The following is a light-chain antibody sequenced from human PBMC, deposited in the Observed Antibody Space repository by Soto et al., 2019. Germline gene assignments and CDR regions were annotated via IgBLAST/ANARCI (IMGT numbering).Light chain of an antibody. Sequence: QSALTQPASVSGSPGQSIPISCTGTSSDVGGYNYVSWYQQHPGKAPKLMIYDVSNRPSGVSNRFSGSKSGNTASLTISGLQAEVEADYYCSSYTSSSTYVFGTGTKVT. CDR2: DVS. CDR1: SSDVGGYNY. CDR3: SSYTSSSTYV. J-gene: IGLJ1*01. V-gene: IGLV2-14*01.